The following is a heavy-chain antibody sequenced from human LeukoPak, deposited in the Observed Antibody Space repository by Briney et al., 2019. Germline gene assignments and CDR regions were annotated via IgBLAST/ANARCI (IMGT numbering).Heavy chain of an antibody. CDR2: INSDGSST. Sequence: GGSLRLSCAASGFTFSSYWMHWVRQASGKGLLWVSRINSDGSSTSYADSVKGRFTISRDSAKNTLYLQMNSLRAEDTAVYYCARRIAAAAAPYYFDYWGQGTLVTVSS. D-gene: IGHD6-13*01. CDR1: GFTFSSYW. J-gene: IGHJ4*02. CDR3: ARRIAAAAAPYYFDY. V-gene: IGHV3-74*01.